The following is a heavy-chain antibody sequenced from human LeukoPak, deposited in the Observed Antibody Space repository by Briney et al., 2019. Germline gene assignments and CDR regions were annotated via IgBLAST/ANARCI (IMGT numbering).Heavy chain of an antibody. CDR1: GFTFSSYG. Sequence: GGSLRLSCAASGFTFSSYGIHWVRQAPGKGLGWEAFIRYDGSNKYYADSVKGRFTISRDNSKNTLYLQMNSLRAEDTAVYYCAKGALLWRDNDACDTWGQGTMVIVSS. CDR3: AKGALLWRDNDACDT. CDR2: IRYDGSNK. J-gene: IGHJ3*02. V-gene: IGHV3-30*02. D-gene: IGHD3-10*01.